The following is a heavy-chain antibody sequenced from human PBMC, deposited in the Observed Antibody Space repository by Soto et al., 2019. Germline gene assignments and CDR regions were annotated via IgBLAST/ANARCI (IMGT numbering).Heavy chain of an antibody. V-gene: IGHV1-2*04. Sequence: ASVKVSCKASGYTFTGYYMHWVRQAPGQGLEWMGWINPNSGGTNYAQKFQGWVTMTRDTSISTAYVELSRLRSDDTAVYYCAREAVTIAVATNNWFDPWGQGTLVTVSS. CDR3: AREAVTIAVATNNWFDP. CDR2: INPNSGGT. J-gene: IGHJ5*02. D-gene: IGHD6-19*01. CDR1: GYTFTGYY.